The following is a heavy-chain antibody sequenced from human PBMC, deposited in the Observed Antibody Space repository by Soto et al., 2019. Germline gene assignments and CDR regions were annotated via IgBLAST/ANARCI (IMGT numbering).Heavy chain of an antibody. D-gene: IGHD3-10*01. Sequence: QVQLQESGPGLVKPSETLSLTCTVSDDSSSSYKWSWIRQPPGRRLEWIGYIDSNGGTSYNPSLQSRVTISIDTSTKQFSLKLRSVTAADTAVYYCVRQGFGRPHGLVDVWGQGTTVTVSS. J-gene: IGHJ6*02. V-gene: IGHV4-59*08. CDR1: DDSSSSYK. CDR3: VRQGFGRPHGLVDV. CDR2: IDSNGGT.